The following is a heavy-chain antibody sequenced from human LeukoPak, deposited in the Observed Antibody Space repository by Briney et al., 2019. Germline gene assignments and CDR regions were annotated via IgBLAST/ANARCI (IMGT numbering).Heavy chain of an antibody. V-gene: IGHV4-61*02. CDR3: ATQAVGATRGYFDY. CDR1: GGSISSGSYY. D-gene: IGHD1-26*01. J-gene: IGHJ4*02. Sequence: SETLSLTCTVSGGSISSGSYYWSWIRQPAGKGLEWIGRIYTRGSTNYNPSLKSRVTISVDTSKNQFSLKLSSVTAADTAVYYCATQAVGATRGYFDYWGQGTLVTVSS. CDR2: IYTRGST.